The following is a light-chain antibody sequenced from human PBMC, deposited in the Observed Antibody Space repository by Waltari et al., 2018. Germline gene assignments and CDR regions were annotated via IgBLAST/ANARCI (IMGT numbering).Light chain of an antibody. CDR2: RNN. CDR1: SPNIGSNF. Sequence: QSVLTQPPSASETPGQRVTISCSGSSPNIGSNFVSWYQQLPGTAPKLLIYRNNQRPSGVPDRFSVSNSGTSASLAISGLRSEDEADYYCAAWDDSLSGWVFGGGTKLTVL. V-gene: IGLV1-47*01. CDR3: AAWDDSLSGWV. J-gene: IGLJ3*02.